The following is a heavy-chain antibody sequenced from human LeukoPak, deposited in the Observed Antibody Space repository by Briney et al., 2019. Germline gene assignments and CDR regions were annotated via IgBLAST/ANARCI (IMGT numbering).Heavy chain of an antibody. CDR3: AKDEDVNSSRRGLWLSRFGSNNLFQH. CDR2: TSWNSGSI. V-gene: IGHV3-9*01. J-gene: IGHJ1*01. Sequence: GRSLRLSCAASGFTFDDYAMHWVRQAPGKGLEWVSGTSWNSGSIGYADSVKGRFTISRDNAKNSLYLQMNSLRAEDTALYYCAKDEDVNSSRRGLWLSRFGSNNLFQHWGQGTLVTVSS. CDR1: GFTFDDYA. D-gene: IGHD6-19*01.